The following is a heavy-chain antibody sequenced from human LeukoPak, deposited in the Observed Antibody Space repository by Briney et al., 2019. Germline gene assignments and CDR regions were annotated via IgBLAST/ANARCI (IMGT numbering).Heavy chain of an antibody. CDR1: GYTFTSYY. J-gene: IGHJ3*02. D-gene: IGHD1-26*01. CDR3: ARSDSGSYFRTGAFDI. CDR2: INPNSGGA. V-gene: IGHV1-2*06. Sequence: ASVKVSCKASGYTFTSYYMHWVRQAPGQGLEWMGRINPNSGGANYAQKFQGRVTMTRDTSISTAYMELSRLRSDDTAVYYCARSDSGSYFRTGAFDIWGQGTMVTVSS.